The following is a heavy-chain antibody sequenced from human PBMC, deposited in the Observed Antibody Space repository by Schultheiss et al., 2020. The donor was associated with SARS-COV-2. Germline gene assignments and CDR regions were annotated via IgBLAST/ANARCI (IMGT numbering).Heavy chain of an antibody. Sequence: GESLKISCAASGFTFSSYSMNWVRQAPGKGLEWVSVIYSGGSTYYADSVKGRFTISRDNSKNTLYLQMNSLRAEDTAVYYCAKDGYNWNYFDYWGQGTLVTVSS. J-gene: IGHJ4*02. D-gene: IGHD1-20*01. V-gene: IGHV3-66*01. CDR3: AKDGYNWNYFDY. CDR1: GFTFSSYS. CDR2: IYSGGST.